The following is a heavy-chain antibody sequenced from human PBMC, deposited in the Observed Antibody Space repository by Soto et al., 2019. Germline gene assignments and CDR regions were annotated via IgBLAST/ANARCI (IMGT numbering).Heavy chain of an antibody. D-gene: IGHD2-15*01. J-gene: IGHJ5*02. Sequence: GGSLRLSCAASGFSFSDYYMSWIRQAPGKGLEWVSYISGSGHSIYYAASVRGRFTVSRDNVKNSLYLQMNSLRAEDTAVYYCARDPDNYRTPNWFDPWGQGTLVTVSS. CDR2: ISGSGHSI. V-gene: IGHV3-11*01. CDR3: ARDPDNYRTPNWFDP. CDR1: GFSFSDYY.